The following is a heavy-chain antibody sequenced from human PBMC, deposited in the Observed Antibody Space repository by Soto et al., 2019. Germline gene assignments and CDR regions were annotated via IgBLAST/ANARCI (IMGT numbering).Heavy chain of an antibody. CDR2: INPSGGST. D-gene: IGHD5-18*01. J-gene: IGHJ4*02. CDR1: GYTFTSYY. Sequence: ASVKVSCKASGYTFTSYYMHWVRQAPGQGLEWMGIINPSGGSTSYAQKFQGRVTMTRDTSTSTVYMELSSLRSEDTAVYYCARVNQDTAMVPLWGGRPELGSFDYWGQGTLVTVSS. V-gene: IGHV1-46*01. CDR3: ARVNQDTAMVPLWGGRPELGSFDY.